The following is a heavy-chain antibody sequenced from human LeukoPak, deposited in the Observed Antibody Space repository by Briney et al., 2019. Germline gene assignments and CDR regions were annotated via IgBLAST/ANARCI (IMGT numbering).Heavy chain of an antibody. CDR1: WVSINNHY. CDR3: ATIKRGNIYGYFDF. CDR2: MLDTLTT. Sequence: SETLSLTCTGSWVSINNHYWSWIRQPPGKRLEGIGYMLDTLTTKENPSLKSRFTLSADTSKTQSSLRLPSVTAADTAVYYCATIKRGNIYGYFDFWGQGILVTVSS. J-gene: IGHJ4*02. D-gene: IGHD5-18*01. V-gene: IGHV4-59*11.